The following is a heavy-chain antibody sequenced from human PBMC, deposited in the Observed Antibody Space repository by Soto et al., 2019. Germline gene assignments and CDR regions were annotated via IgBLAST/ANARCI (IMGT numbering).Heavy chain of an antibody. CDR1: GFSFSNYA. J-gene: IGHJ4*02. CDR3: AKDQVIAAAGSFDF. Sequence: EVQLLESGGGLVQPGGSLRLSCAASGFSFSNYAMSWVRQAPGKGLEWVSGISGGGGATYYTDSVKGRFTISRGNSKNMLYLQMNSLRAEETAVYYCAKDQVIAAAGSFDFWGQGTLVTVSS. D-gene: IGHD6-25*01. V-gene: IGHV3-23*01. CDR2: ISGGGGAT.